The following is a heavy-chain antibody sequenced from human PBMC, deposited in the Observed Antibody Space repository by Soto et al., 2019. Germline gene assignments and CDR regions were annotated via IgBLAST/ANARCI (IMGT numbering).Heavy chain of an antibody. CDR1: GFTFSNHW. V-gene: IGHV3-7*01. J-gene: IGHJ5*02. Sequence: PGGSLRLSCAASGFTFSNHWMSWVRQAPGKRLEWVANINQDGSEKYYVDSVKGRFTISRDNAENSLYLQMNSQRAEDTAVYYCVRDLHYCSSTSCYYWFDPWGQGTLVTSP. CDR2: INQDGSEK. D-gene: IGHD2-2*01. CDR3: VRDLHYCSSTSCYYWFDP.